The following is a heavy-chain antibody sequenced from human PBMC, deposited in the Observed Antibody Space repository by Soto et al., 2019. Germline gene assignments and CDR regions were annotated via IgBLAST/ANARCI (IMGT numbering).Heavy chain of an antibody. CDR1: GGSVNSGNYY. J-gene: IGHJ3*02. CDR2: MSDSGGT. CDR3: ARVERGTATTVVDAFDI. Sequence: QVQLQQWGAGLLKPSETLSLTCAVFGGSVNSGNYYWSWIRQPPGKGLEWHGEMSDSGGTHFKPSLQSRVTISVETSKTQYSLKIRSVTSADTALYYCARVERGTATTVVDAFDIWGPGTMVTVSS. D-gene: IGHD1-1*01. V-gene: IGHV4-34*01.